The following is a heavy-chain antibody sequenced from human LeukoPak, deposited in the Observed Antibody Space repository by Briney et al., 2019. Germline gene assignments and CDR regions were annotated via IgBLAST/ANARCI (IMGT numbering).Heavy chain of an antibody. Sequence: PGGSLRLSCAASGFTLSSYWMSWVRQAPGKGLEWVANIKQDGSEKYYVDSVKGRFTISRDNAKNSLYLQMNSLRAEDTAVYYCARVQRYGGNSWFDYWGQGTLVTVSS. CDR2: IKQDGSEK. J-gene: IGHJ4*02. CDR3: ARVQRYGGNSWFDY. CDR1: GFTLSSYW. V-gene: IGHV3-7*01. D-gene: IGHD4-23*01.